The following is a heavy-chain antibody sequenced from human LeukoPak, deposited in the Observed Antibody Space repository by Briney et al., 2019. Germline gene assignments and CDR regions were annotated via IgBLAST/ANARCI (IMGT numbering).Heavy chain of an antibody. J-gene: IGHJ4*02. D-gene: IGHD2-15*01. CDR2: VSSSSSTI. V-gene: IGHV3-48*04. CDR1: GFTFSSYS. CDR3: ARDRGGSCSAIDY. Sequence: GGSLRLSCAASGFTFSSYSMNWVRQAPGKGLEWVSFVSSSSSTIYYADSVKGRFTISRDNAKNSLYLQMNSLRAEDTAVYYCARDRGGSCSAIDYWGQGTLATVSS.